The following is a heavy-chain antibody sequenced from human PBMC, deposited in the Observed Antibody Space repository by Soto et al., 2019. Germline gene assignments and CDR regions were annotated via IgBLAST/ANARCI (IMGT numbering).Heavy chain of an antibody. CDR1: GYSISSSNW. Sequence: QVRLQESGPGLVKPSDTLSLTCAVSGYSISSSNWWGWIRQPPGKGLEWIGYIYYSGSTSYNPSLKSRVTVSVDAFKNQFSPKVSFVIAVDMAVYYCASKTGRSGAVDYWGQGTLVTVSS. CDR3: ASKTGRSGAVDY. J-gene: IGHJ4*02. D-gene: IGHD3-10*01. V-gene: IGHV4-28*01. CDR2: IYYSGST.